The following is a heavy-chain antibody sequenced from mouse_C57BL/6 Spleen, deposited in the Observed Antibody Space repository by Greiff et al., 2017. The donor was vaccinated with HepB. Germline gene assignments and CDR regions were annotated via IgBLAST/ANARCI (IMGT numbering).Heavy chain of an antibody. CDR2: IHPNSGST. CDR1: GYTFTSYW. J-gene: IGHJ2*01. D-gene: IGHD4-1*01. V-gene: IGHV1-64*01. Sequence: QVQLQQPGAELVKPGASVKLSCKASGYTFTSYWMHWVKQRPGQGLEWIGMIHPNSGSTNYNEKFKSKATLTVDKSSSTAYMQLSSLTSEDSAVYYCARSGKKLERFDYWGQGTTLTVSS. CDR3: ARSGKKLERFDY.